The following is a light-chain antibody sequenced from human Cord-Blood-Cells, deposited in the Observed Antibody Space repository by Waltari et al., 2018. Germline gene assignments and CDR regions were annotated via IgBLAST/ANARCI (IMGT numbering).Light chain of an antibody. CDR1: STDVGWYNY. J-gene: IGLJ3*02. CDR2: DVS. Sequence: QSALTQPASLSGSPGPSITISCTGTSTDVGWYNYVSWYQQHPGKAPKPMIFDVSKRPSGVSKRFSGSKSGNTASLTISGLQAEDEADYYCSSFTSSSTWVFGGGTKLTVL. CDR3: SSFTSSSTWV. V-gene: IGLV2-14*01.